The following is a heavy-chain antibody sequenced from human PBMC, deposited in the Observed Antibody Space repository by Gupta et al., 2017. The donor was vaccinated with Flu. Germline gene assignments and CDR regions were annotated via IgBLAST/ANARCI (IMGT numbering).Heavy chain of an antibody. V-gene: IGHV4-39*01. CDR2: IYYNGRT. Sequence: QLQLQGSGPGLVKPSETLSLTCVVSGGSITSRDYSWGWIRQSPGKGLEYIGTIYYNGRTYYNPSLRSRVTISVDTSNNQFSLKLTSVTAADTAVYYCASPDLAVGGIVQYWGQGTLVTVSS. J-gene: IGHJ1*01. D-gene: IGHD6-13*01. CDR3: ASPDLAVGGIVQY. CDR1: GGSITSRDYS.